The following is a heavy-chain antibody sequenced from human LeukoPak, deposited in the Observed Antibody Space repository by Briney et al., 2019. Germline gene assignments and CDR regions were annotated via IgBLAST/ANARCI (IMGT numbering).Heavy chain of an antibody. Sequence: GGSLRLSCAVSGFTFSNYFFNWVRQAPGKGLEWVSGIDGSGGATYYADSVKGRFTISRDNSRNTLYLQINSLRAEDTAVYYCAKVDWRSDCSAGSCPNWGQGTLVTVSS. CDR1: GFTFSNYF. CDR3: AKVDWRSDCSAGSCPN. D-gene: IGHD2-15*01. CDR2: IDGSGGAT. J-gene: IGHJ4*02. V-gene: IGHV3-23*01.